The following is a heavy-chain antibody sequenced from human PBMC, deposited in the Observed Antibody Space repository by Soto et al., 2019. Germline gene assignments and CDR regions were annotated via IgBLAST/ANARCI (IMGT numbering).Heavy chain of an antibody. CDR2: IDCSHSYT. Sequence: XESVKIWCAVSGYSLGNYWISWVRRIRGQGLQWLGTIDCSHSYTRYSPSFQGHVTISADRSLNTAYLHFSSLQASDTAIYFCARQNHGGVSAYLDYWGQGALVTVSS. V-gene: IGHV5-10-1*01. D-gene: IGHD2-8*02. CDR1: GYSLGNYW. CDR3: ARQNHGGVSAYLDY. J-gene: IGHJ4*02.